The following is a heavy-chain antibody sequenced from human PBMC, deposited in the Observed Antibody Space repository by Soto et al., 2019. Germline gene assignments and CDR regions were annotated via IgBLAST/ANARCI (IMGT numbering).Heavy chain of an antibody. J-gene: IGHJ4*02. CDR1: GFTFGSYE. CDR2: ISSSGSTI. CDR3: ARDVIAPAGIPLDY. D-gene: IGHD6-13*01. V-gene: IGHV3-48*03. Sequence: EVQLVESGGGLVQPGGSLGLSCAASGFTFGSYEMNWVRQAPGKGLEWISYISSSGSTIHYADSVKGRFTVSRDNAKNSLSLQLNSLRAEDTAVYYCARDVIAPAGIPLDYWGQGALVTVSS.